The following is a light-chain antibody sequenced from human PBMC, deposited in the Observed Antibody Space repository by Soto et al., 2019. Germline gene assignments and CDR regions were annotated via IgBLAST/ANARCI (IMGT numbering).Light chain of an antibody. Sequence: QSVLTQPASVSGSPGQSITISCTGTSSDVGGYNHVAWYQQYPGKAPKLIIYEVSDRPSGVSNRFSGSKSGNTASLSISGLQPEDEADYYCSSYKSVSTLVFGGGTKVTVL. J-gene: IGLJ2*01. CDR1: SSDVGGYNH. CDR2: EVS. V-gene: IGLV2-14*01. CDR3: SSYKSVSTLV.